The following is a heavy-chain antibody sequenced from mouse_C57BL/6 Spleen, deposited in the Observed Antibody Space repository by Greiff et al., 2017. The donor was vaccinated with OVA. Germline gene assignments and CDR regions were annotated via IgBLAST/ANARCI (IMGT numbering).Heavy chain of an antibody. Sequence: QVQLKQPGAELVKPGASVKMSCKASGYTFTSYWITWVKQRPGQGLEWIGDIYPGSGSTNYNEKFKSKATLTVDTSSSTAYMQLSSLTSEDSAVYYCARRGTTVVGYYYAMDYWGQGTSVTVSS. D-gene: IGHD1-1*01. CDR3: ARRGTTVVGYYYAMDY. CDR2: IYPGSGST. J-gene: IGHJ4*01. CDR1: GYTFTSYW. V-gene: IGHV1-55*01.